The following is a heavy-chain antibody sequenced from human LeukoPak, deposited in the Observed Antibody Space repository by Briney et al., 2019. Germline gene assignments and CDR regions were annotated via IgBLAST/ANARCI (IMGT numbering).Heavy chain of an antibody. CDR3: AKELGIAAAEEGFDI. J-gene: IGHJ3*02. CDR1: GFTFSNYG. Sequence: GGSLRLSCVASGFTFSNYGMHWVRQAPGKGLEWMAFIRYDGSKEYYADSVKGRFTISRDNSKNTLYLQMNSLRAEDTAVYYCAKELGIAAAEEGFDIWGQGTMVTVSS. V-gene: IGHV3-30*02. CDR2: IRYDGSKE. D-gene: IGHD6-25*01.